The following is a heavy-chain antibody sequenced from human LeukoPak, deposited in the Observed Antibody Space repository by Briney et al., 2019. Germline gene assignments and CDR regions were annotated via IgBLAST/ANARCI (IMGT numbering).Heavy chain of an antibody. J-gene: IGHJ6*03. CDR2: INWNGGST. CDR3: ARTASPYYYYYMDV. CDR1: GFTFDDYG. Sequence: GGSLRLSCAASGFTFDDYGMSWVRQAPGKGLEWVSGINWNGGSTGYADSVKGRFTISRDNAKNPLYLQMNSLRAEDTALYYCARTASPYYYYYMDVWGKGTTVTVSS. V-gene: IGHV3-20*04.